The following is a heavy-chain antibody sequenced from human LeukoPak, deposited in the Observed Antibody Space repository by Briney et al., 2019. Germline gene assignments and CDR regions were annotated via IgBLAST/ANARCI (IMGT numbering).Heavy chain of an antibody. Sequence: GGSLRLSCAASGFTFSSYGMSWVRQAPGKGLEWVSAISGSGSSTYYADSVKGRFTISRDNSKNTLYLQMNSLRAEDTAVYYCAKDFKVGFGELRRAFDIWGQGTTVTVSS. CDR3: AKDFKVGFGELRRAFDI. V-gene: IGHV3-23*01. CDR1: GFTFSSYG. D-gene: IGHD3-10*01. CDR2: ISGSGSST. J-gene: IGHJ3*02.